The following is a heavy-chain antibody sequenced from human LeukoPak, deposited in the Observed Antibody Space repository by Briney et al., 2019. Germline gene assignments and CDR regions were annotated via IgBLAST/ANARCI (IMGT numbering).Heavy chain of an antibody. CDR1: GFTFSAYA. D-gene: IGHD2-15*01. V-gene: IGHV3-64D*06. CDR2: ISPDGTST. J-gene: IGHJ4*02. CDR3: ARGVVAATDIDY. Sequence: GGSLRLSCSASGFTFSAYAMHWVRQAPGKRLEYVSAISPDGTSTYYADSVRGRFSISRDNSKNTLYLQMSSLRAEDTAVYYCARGVVAATDIDYWGQGTLVTVSS.